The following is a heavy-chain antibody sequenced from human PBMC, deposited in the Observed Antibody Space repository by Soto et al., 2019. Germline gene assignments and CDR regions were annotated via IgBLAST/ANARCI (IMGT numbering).Heavy chain of an antibody. Sequence: SETLSLTCTVSGGSITSSSYYWGWIRQPPGKGLEWIGSIYYSGSTYYNPSLQSRVTISADTSKNQFSLKLDSVTAADTAVYYCVTPCGGYYYDGFDYWGQGTLVTVSS. J-gene: IGHJ4*02. CDR1: GGSITSSSYY. CDR3: VTPCGGYYYDGFDY. CDR2: IYYSGST. D-gene: IGHD5-18*01. V-gene: IGHV4-39*01.